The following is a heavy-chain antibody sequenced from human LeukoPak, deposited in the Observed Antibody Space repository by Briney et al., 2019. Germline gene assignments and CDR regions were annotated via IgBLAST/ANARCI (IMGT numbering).Heavy chain of an antibody. V-gene: IGHV1-2*02. CDR2: INPNSGGT. D-gene: IGHD6-13*01. Sequence: ASVKVSCKASGYTFTGYYMHWVRQAPGQGLEWMGWINPNSGGTNYAQKFQGRVTMTRDTSISTAYMELSWLRSDDTAVYYCARDVEAAAGTKLDYWGQGTLVTVSS. J-gene: IGHJ4*02. CDR3: ARDVEAAAGTKLDY. CDR1: GYTFTGYY.